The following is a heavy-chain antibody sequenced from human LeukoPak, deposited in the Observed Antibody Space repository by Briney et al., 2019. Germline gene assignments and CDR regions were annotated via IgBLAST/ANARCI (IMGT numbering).Heavy chain of an antibody. V-gene: IGHV3-23*01. CDR2: ISGSGGST. CDR3: AKRVLNTAMAPIDY. J-gene: IGHJ4*02. CDR1: GFTFSSYA. Sequence: TGGSLRLSCAASGFTFSSYAMSWVRQAPGKGLEWVSAISGSGGSTYYADSVKGRFTISRDNSKNTLYLQMNSLRAEDTAVYYCAKRVLNTAMAPIDYWGQGTLVTVSS. D-gene: IGHD5-18*01.